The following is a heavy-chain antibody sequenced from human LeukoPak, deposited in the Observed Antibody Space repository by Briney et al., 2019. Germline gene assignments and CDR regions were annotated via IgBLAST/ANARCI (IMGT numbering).Heavy chain of an antibody. D-gene: IGHD3-16*01. CDR2: INPSGGST. V-gene: IGHV1-46*01. J-gene: IGHJ4*02. Sequence: ASVKVSCKASGYTFTSYYMHRVRQAPGQGLEWMGIINPSGGSTSYAQKFQGRVTMTRDMSTSTAYMELRSLRSDDTAVYYCAREVLWQLAPDYWGQGTLVTVSS. CDR3: AREVLWQLAPDY. CDR1: GYTFTSYY.